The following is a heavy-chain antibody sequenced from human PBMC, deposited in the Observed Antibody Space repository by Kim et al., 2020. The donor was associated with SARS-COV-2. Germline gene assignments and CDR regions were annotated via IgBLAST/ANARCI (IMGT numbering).Heavy chain of an antibody. V-gene: IGHV1-3*01. CDR1: GYTFTSYA. CDR2: INAGNGNT. Sequence: ASVKVSCKASGYTFTSYAMHWVRQAPGQRLEWMGWINAGNGNTKYSQKFQGRVTITRDTSASTAYMELSSLRSEDTAVYYCARGGDCSSTSCYADNWFDPWGQGTLVTVSS. D-gene: IGHD2-2*01. CDR3: ARGGDCSSTSCYADNWFDP. J-gene: IGHJ5*02.